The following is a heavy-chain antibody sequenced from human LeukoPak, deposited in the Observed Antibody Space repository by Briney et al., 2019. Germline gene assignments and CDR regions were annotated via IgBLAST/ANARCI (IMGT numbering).Heavy chain of an antibody. V-gene: IGHV3-74*01. CDR3: ARDSRAPYAPFDY. CDR2: INSDGTST. Sequence: GGSLRLSCAVSGSTISGNYMHWIRQAPGKGLVWVSRINSDGTSTTYADSVKDRFTISRDNAKNMLYLQMNSLRAEDTAVYYCARDSRAPYAPFDYWGQGTLVTVSS. J-gene: IGHJ4*02. CDR1: GSTISGNY.